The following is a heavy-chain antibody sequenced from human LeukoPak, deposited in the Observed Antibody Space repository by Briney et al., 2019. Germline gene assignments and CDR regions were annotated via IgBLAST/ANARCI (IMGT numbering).Heavy chain of an antibody. J-gene: IGHJ4*02. D-gene: IGHD3-22*01. Sequence: GGSLRLSCAASGFTFSSYAMSWVRQAPGKGLEWFSAISGSGGSTYYADSVMGRFTISRDNSKNTLYMQMNSLRAEDKAVYYCAKEDYYDSSGYFDYWGQGTLVTVSS. CDR3: AKEDYYDSSGYFDY. CDR1: GFTFSSYA. CDR2: ISGSGGST. V-gene: IGHV3-23*01.